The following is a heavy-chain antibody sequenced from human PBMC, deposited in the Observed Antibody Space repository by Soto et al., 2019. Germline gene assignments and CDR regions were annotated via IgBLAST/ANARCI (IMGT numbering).Heavy chain of an antibody. D-gene: IGHD6-13*01. CDR3: ARDREAAGTLDP. J-gene: IGHJ5*02. CDR1: GFTFSSYG. Sequence: QVQLVESGGGVVQPGRSLRLSCAASGFTFSSYGMHWVRQAPGKGLEWVAVIWYDGSNKYYADSVKGRFTISRDNSKNPLYLQMNSLRAEDTAVYYCARDREAAGTLDPWGQGTLVTVSS. V-gene: IGHV3-33*01. CDR2: IWYDGSNK.